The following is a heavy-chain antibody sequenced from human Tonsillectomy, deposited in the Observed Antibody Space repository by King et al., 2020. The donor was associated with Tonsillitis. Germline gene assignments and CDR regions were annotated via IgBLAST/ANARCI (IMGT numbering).Heavy chain of an antibody. CDR1: GGSISSGGHS. Sequence: QLQESGSGLVKPSQTLSLTCSVSGGSISSGGHSWSWIRQSPGKGLEWLGYIYHSGSTHYNPSLQGRVIMSVETSKNQFSLNLTSVTAADTAVYYCARGGGHDPIFDSWGQGTLVTVSS. D-gene: IGHD5-12*01. CDR3: ARGGGHDPIFDS. V-gene: IGHV4-30-2*06. CDR2: IYHSGST. J-gene: IGHJ4*02.